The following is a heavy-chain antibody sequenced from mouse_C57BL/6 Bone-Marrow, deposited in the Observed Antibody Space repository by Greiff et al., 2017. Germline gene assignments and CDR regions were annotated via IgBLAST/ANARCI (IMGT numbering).Heavy chain of an antibody. CDR1: GYTFTDYY. V-gene: IGHV1-19*01. J-gene: IGHJ2*01. Sequence: EVQLQQSGPVLVKPGASVKMSCKASGYTFTDYYMNWVKQSHGKSLEWIGVINPYNGGTSYNQKFKGKATLTVDKSSSTAYMELNSLTSEDSAVYYCAIRATGLYYGYWGQGTTLTVSS. CDR3: AIRATGLYYGY. CDR2: INPYNGGT. D-gene: IGHD1-1*01.